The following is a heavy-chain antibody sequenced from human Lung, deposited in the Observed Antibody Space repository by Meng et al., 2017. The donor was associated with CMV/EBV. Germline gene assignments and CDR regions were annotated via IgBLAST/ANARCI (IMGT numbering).Heavy chain of an antibody. V-gene: IGHV3-49*04. CDR2: IRSKGYGGST. CDR1: GFIFGDFA. J-gene: IGHJ3*02. D-gene: IGHD1-26*01. Sequence: GGSXRLXCTGSGFIFGDFAMSWVRQAPGKGLEWVGFIRSKGYGGSTEYAASVKGRFSISRDESKSIAYLQMNSLKTEDTAVYFCTGARPKWEQIGQSFDIXGQGXMVTVSS. CDR3: TGARPKWEQIGQSFDI.